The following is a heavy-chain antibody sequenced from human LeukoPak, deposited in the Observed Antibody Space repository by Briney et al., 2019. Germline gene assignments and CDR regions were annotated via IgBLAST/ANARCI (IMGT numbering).Heavy chain of an antibody. V-gene: IGHV3-21*01. D-gene: IGHD6-19*01. CDR3: ARSVVAVAGHEDY. J-gene: IGHJ4*02. CDR2: ISSGSSYI. CDR1: GFTFSSYS. Sequence: GGSLRLSCAASGFTFSSYSMNWVRQAPGRGLEWVSFISSGSSYIYYADSVKGRFTISRDNAKNSLYLQMNSLRAEDTAVYYCARSVVAVAGHEDYWGQGTLVTVSS.